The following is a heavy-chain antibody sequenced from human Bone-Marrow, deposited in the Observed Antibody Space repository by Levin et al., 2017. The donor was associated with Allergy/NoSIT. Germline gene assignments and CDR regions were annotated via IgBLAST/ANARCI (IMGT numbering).Heavy chain of an antibody. J-gene: IGHJ4*02. CDR2: IKRKSEAETT. Sequence: PGGSLRLSCEASGFTFSNAWMNWVRQAPGKGLQWVGRIKRKSEAETTEFTEPVKGRFTISRDDSKNTVFLHMNSLKTDDTAVYYCAMVDNGSVNWGRGTLVTVSS. V-gene: IGHV3-15*01. CDR3: AMVDNGSVN. D-gene: IGHD4/OR15-4a*01. CDR1: GFTFSNAW.